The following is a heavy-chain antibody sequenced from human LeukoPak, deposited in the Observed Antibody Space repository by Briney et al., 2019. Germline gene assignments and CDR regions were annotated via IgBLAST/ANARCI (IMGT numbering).Heavy chain of an antibody. CDR1: GGSIRSYY. CDR2: IYNSGTT. V-gene: IGHV4-4*07. CDR3: ANSISMDFEY. J-gene: IGHJ4*02. Sequence: SETLSLTCTVSGGSIRSYYWSWIRQPAGKGLEWIGRIYNSGTTNYNPSLESRVTISIDRSKNQFSLKLTSVTAADTAVYYCANSISMDFEYWGQGTLVTVSS. D-gene: IGHD2/OR15-2a*01.